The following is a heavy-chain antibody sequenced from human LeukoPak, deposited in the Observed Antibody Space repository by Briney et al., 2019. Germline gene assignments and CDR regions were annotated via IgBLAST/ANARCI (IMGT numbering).Heavy chain of an antibody. CDR2: IDEPGSEE. Sequence: GGSLRLSCAASGFTFSAYWMSWVRQAPGKGLEWVANIDEPGSEEHYVDSVKGRFTISRDNAKNSLYLQMNSLRAEDTAVYYCARDPDVGTADYWGQGTLVTVSS. CDR3: ARDPDVGTADY. J-gene: IGHJ4*02. CDR1: GFTFSAYW. D-gene: IGHD1-7*01. V-gene: IGHV3-7*01.